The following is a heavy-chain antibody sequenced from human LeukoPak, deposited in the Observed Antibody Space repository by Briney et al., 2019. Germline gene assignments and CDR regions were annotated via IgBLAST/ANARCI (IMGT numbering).Heavy chain of an antibody. J-gene: IGHJ4*02. Sequence: ASVKVSCKASGYTFTSYDINWVRQATGQGLEWMGWMNPNSGNTGYAQKFRGRVTITRNTSISTAYMELSSLRSEDTAVYYCARGGYDFWSPLDYWGQGTLVTVSS. D-gene: IGHD3-3*01. CDR3: ARGGYDFWSPLDY. V-gene: IGHV1-8*03. CDR2: MNPNSGNT. CDR1: GYTFTSYD.